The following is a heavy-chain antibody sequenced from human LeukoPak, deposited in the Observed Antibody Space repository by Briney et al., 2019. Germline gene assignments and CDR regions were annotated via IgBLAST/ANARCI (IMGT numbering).Heavy chain of an antibody. Sequence: SGGSLRLSCAATGFTLSSYAMSWVRQAPGKGLEWVSAISGSGGSTYYADSVKGRFTISRDNSKNTLYLQMNSLRAEDTAVYYCAKGGYSYGYFDYWGQGTLVAVSS. J-gene: IGHJ4*02. CDR1: GFTLSSYA. D-gene: IGHD5-18*01. V-gene: IGHV3-23*01. CDR3: AKGGYSYGYFDY. CDR2: ISGSGGST.